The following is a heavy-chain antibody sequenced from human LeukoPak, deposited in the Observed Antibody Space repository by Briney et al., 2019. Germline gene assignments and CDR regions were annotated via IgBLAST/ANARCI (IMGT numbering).Heavy chain of an antibody. Sequence: ASVKVSRKASGGTFSSYAISWVRQAPGQGLEWMGGIIPIFGTANYAQKFQGRVTITTDESTSTAYMELSSLRSEDTAVYYCARVVPAALFDYWGQGTLVTVSS. V-gene: IGHV1-69*05. CDR1: GGTFSSYA. J-gene: IGHJ4*02. D-gene: IGHD2-2*01. CDR2: IIPIFGTA. CDR3: ARVVPAALFDY.